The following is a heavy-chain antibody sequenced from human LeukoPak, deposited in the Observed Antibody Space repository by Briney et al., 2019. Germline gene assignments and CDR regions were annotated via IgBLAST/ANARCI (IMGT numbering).Heavy chain of an antibody. CDR3: ARRSDSLGFDP. Sequence: SETLSLTCAVYGGSFSGYYWSWIRQPPGKGLEWIGEINHSGSTNYNPSLKSRVTISVDTSKNQFSLKLSSVTAADTAVYYCARRSDSLGFDPWGQGTLVTVSS. J-gene: IGHJ5*02. V-gene: IGHV4-34*01. CDR2: INHSGST. CDR1: GGSFSGYY. D-gene: IGHD3-9*01.